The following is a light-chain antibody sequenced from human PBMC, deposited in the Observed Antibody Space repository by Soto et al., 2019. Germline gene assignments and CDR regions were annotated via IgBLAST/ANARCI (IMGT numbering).Light chain of an antibody. J-gene: IGLJ3*02. V-gene: IGLV2-23*02. CDR3: CAYAGSRV. CDR2: EVS. CDR1: SSDVGSYNL. Sequence: QSALTQPASVSGSPGQSITISCTGTSSDVGSYNLVSWYQQHPGKAPKLMIYEVSKRPSGVSNRFSGSKSGNTASLTISGRQAEDEADYYCCAYAGSRVFGGGIKLTVL.